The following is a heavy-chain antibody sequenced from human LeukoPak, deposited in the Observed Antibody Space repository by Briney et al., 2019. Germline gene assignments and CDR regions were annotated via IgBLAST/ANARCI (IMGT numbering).Heavy chain of an antibody. D-gene: IGHD3-3*01. CDR2: IKQDGSEK. CDR3: AREDYDFWSGYHGDFDY. CDR1: GFTFSSYW. J-gene: IGHJ4*02. Sequence: PGGSLRLSCAASGFTFSSYWMSWVRQAPGKGLEWVANIKQDGSEKYYVDSVKGRFTISRDNAKNSLYLQMNSLRAEDTAVYYYAREDYDFWSGYHGDFDYWGQGTLVTVSS. V-gene: IGHV3-7*01.